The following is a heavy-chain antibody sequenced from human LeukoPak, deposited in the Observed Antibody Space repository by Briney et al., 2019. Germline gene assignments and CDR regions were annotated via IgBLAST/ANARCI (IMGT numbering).Heavy chain of an antibody. CDR1: GGSVSTSH. CDR3: ARGFYEPFDR. V-gene: IGHV4-59*02. CDR2: VHYNGGN. Sequence: PSETLSLTCTVSGGSVSTSHWNWVRQPPGEGLELIGNVHYNGGNKYTPSLRSRVTISLDPSKNQFSLKLKFVTAADTALYYCARGFYEPFDRWGQGTLVTVSS. D-gene: IGHD2/OR15-2a*01. J-gene: IGHJ4*02.